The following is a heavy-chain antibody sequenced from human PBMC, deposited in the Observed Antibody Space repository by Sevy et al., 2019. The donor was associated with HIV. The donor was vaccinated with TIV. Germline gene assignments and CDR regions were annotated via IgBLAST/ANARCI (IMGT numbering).Heavy chain of an antibody. CDR1: GYTFTGYY. J-gene: IGHJ6*02. D-gene: IGHD2-2*01. CDR3: ARDQYQQLYYYYYVMDV. V-gene: IGHV1-2*02. CDR2: INPNSGGT. Sequence: ASVKVSCKASGYTFTGYYIHWVRQAPGQGLEWMGWINPNSGGTNYTQKFQGRVTMTRETSISTAYMELTRLRSDDTAVYYCARDQYQQLYYYYYVMDVWGQGTTVTVSS.